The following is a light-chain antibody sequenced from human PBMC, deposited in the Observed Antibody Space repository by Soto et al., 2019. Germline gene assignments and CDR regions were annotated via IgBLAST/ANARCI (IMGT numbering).Light chain of an antibody. CDR3: QQYGSSPRFT. CDR1: QSVSSSY. V-gene: IGKV3-20*01. J-gene: IGKJ3*01. CDR2: GAS. Sequence: EIVLTQSPGTLSLSPGERATLSCRASQSVSSSYLAWYQQKPGQAPRLLIYGASSRATGIPDRFSGSGSGTDFTLTISRLEPEDFVVYYCQQYGSSPRFTFGPGTKVYIK.